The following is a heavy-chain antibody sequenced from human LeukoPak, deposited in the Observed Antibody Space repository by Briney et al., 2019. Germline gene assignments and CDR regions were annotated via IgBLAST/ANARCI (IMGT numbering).Heavy chain of an antibody. D-gene: IGHD3-10*01. V-gene: IGHV4-4*07. Sequence: SETLSLTCTVSGGSISSYYWSWIRQPAGKGQEWIGRIYTSGSTNYNPSLKSRVTMSVDTSKNQFSLKLSSVTAADTAVYYCARGSMVRGVTSQYAFDIWGQGTMVTVSS. CDR3: ARGSMVRGVTSQYAFDI. J-gene: IGHJ3*02. CDR1: GGSISSYY. CDR2: IYTSGST.